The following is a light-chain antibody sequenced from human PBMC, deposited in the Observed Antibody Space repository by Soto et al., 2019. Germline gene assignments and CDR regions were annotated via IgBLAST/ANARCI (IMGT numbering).Light chain of an antibody. V-gene: IGLV2-14*01. CDR2: EAS. CDR3: SSYTSSNTLEV. J-gene: IGLJ1*01. Sequence: QSALIQPASVSGSPGQSITISCTGTSRDVGGSNYVSWYQHHPHRAPKLLIYEASYRPSGVSSRFSGSKSGNTASLTISGLQAEDEADYYCSSYTSSNTLEVFGVGTKVTVL. CDR1: SRDVGGSNY.